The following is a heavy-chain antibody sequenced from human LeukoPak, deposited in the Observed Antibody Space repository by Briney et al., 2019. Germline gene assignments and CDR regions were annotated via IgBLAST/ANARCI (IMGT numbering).Heavy chain of an antibody. V-gene: IGHV3-30-3*01. CDR2: ISYDGSNK. CDR1: GFTFSSYA. CDR3: ARDVGYCSGGSCFNWFDP. J-gene: IGHJ5*02. Sequence: GGSLRLSCAASGFTFSSYAMHWVRQAPGKGLEWVAVISYDGSNKYYADSVKGRFTISRDNSKSTLYLQMNSLRAEDTAVYYCARDVGYCSGGSCFNWFDPWGQGTLVTVSS. D-gene: IGHD2-15*01.